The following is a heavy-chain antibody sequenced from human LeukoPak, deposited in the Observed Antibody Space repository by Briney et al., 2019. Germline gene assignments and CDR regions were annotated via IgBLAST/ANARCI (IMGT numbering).Heavy chain of an antibody. CDR3: ARVAAYYDSSGYLPY. CDR1: GFTFSSYW. V-gene: IGHV3-7*01. Sequence: GGSLRLSCAASGFTFSSYWMSWVRQAPGKGLEWVANIKQDGSEKYYVDSVKGRFTISRDNAKNSLYLQMNSLRAEDTAVYYCARVAAYYDSSGYLPYWGQGTLVTVSS. D-gene: IGHD3-22*01. J-gene: IGHJ4*02. CDR2: IKQDGSEK.